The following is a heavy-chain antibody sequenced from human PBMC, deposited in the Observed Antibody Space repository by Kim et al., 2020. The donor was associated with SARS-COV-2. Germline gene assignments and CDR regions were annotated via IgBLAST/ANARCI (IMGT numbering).Heavy chain of an antibody. D-gene: IGHD3-10*01. J-gene: IGHJ6*02. Sequence: GESLKISCKGSGYSFTSYWTSWVRQMSVKGLEWMGRIDPSDSYANYSPSFQGHVTISADKSISTAYLQWSSLKASDTAMYYCARRGSNGYYGMDVWGQGATSTVSS. V-gene: IGHV5-10-1*01. CDR2: IDPSDSYA. CDR3: ARRGSNGYYGMDV. CDR1: GYSFTSYW.